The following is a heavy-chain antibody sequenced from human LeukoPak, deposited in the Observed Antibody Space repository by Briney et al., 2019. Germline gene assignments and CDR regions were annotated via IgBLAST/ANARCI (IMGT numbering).Heavy chain of an antibody. CDR1: GGSFSGYY. Sequence: KPSETLSLTCAVYGGSFSGYYWSWIRQPAGKGLEWIGRIYTSGSTNYNPSLKSRVTISVDTSKNQFSLKLSSVTAADTAVYYCARGGRTMVRGVNYYYYYMDVWGKGTTVTVSS. CDR2: IYTSGST. CDR3: ARGGRTMVRGVNYYYYYMDV. J-gene: IGHJ6*03. D-gene: IGHD3-10*01. V-gene: IGHV4-59*10.